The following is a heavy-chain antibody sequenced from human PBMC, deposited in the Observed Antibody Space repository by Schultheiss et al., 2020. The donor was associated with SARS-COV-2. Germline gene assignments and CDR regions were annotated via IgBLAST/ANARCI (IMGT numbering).Heavy chain of an antibody. V-gene: IGHV3-30*03. J-gene: IGHJ4*02. CDR2: ISYDGSNK. CDR3: AGDSSSFYYFDY. CDR1: GFTFSSYG. Sequence: GGSLRLSCAASGFTFSSYGMHWVRQAPGKGLEWVAVISYDGSNKYYADSVKGRFTISRDNYKNTLYLQMNSLRAEDTAVYYCAGDSSSFYYFDYWGQGTLVTVSS. D-gene: IGHD6-13*01.